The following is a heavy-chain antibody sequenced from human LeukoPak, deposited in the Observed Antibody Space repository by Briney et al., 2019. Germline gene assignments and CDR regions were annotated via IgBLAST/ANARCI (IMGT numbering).Heavy chain of an antibody. CDR2: ISSSGSTI. CDR1: GFTFSDYY. CDR3: AREDVAYCGGDCYSAAGG. Sequence: GGSLRLSCAASGFTFSDYYMSWIRQAPGKGLEWVSYISSSGSTIYYADSVKGRFTISRDNAKNSLYLQMNSLRAEDTAVYYCAREDVAYCGGDCYSAAGGWGQGTLVTVSS. J-gene: IGHJ4*02. D-gene: IGHD2-21*01. V-gene: IGHV3-11*01.